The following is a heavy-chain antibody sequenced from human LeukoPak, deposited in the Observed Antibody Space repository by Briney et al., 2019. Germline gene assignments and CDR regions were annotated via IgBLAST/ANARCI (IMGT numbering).Heavy chain of an antibody. Sequence: ASVRVSCKASGYTFTIYAMNCVRQAPGQGLEWRGWINTNTGNPTYAQRFTGRFVFSLDTSVSTAYLQISSLKAEDTAVYYCARGPIVVVPAAFFAFDYWGQGTLVTVSS. V-gene: IGHV7-4-1*02. CDR1: GYTFTIYA. J-gene: IGHJ4*02. CDR2: INTNTGNP. D-gene: IGHD2-2*01. CDR3: ARGPIVVVPAAFFAFDY.